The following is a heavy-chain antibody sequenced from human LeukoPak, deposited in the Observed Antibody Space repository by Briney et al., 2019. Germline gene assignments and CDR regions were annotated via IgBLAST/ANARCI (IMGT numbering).Heavy chain of an antibody. CDR1: GNTFTNYY. V-gene: IGHV1-46*01. D-gene: IGHD2-15*01. CDR2: INPSGGST. CDR3: ARGPACSGGSCYPDY. Sequence: ASVKVSCKASGNTFTNYYMHWVRQAPGQGLEWMGIINPSGGSTSYAQKFQGRVAMTRDTSTSTVYMELSSLRSEDTAVYYCARGPACSGGSCYPDYWGQGTLVTVSS. J-gene: IGHJ4*02.